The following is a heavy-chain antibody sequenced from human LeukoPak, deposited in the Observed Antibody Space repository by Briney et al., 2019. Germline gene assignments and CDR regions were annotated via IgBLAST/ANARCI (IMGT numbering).Heavy chain of an antibody. V-gene: IGHV4-59*01. CDR1: GGSISSYY. CDR2: IYYSGST. CDR3: ARGSGWYWY. D-gene: IGHD6-19*01. Sequence: SETLSLTCTVSGGSISSYYWSWIRQPPGKGLEWIGYIYYSGSTNYNPSLKSRVTISVDTSKNQFSLKLSSLTAADTAVYYCARGSGWYWYWGQGTLVTVSS. J-gene: IGHJ4*02.